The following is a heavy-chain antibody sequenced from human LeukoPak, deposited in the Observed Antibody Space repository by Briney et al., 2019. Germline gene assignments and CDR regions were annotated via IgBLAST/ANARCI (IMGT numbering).Heavy chain of an antibody. CDR2: ISSSGGNT. CDR3: AKPPAARSGYQISEFDY. J-gene: IGHJ4*02. Sequence: PGGSLRLSCAASGFTFSTYAMNWVRQAPGKGLEWVSTISSSGGNTYYADSVKGRFTISRDNSKNTLYLQMYSLRAEDTALYYCAKPPAARSGYQISEFDYWGQGTLVTVSS. CDR1: GFTFSTYA. D-gene: IGHD3-22*01. V-gene: IGHV3-23*01.